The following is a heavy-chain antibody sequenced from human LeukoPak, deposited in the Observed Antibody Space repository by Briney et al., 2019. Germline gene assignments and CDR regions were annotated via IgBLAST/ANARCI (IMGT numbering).Heavy chain of an antibody. CDR1: GYTFTSYA. V-gene: IGHV1-3*01. Sequence: ASVKDSCKASGYTFTSYAMHWVRQAPGQRLEWMGWINAGNGNTKYSQKFQGRVTITRDTSASTAYMELSSLRSEDTAVYYCARAYGDYFDYFDYWGQGTLVTVSS. CDR2: INAGNGNT. J-gene: IGHJ4*02. CDR3: ARAYGDYFDYFDY. D-gene: IGHD4-17*01.